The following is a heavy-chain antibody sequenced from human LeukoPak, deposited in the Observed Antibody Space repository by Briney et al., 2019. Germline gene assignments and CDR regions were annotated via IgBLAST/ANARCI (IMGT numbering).Heavy chain of an antibody. J-gene: IGHJ4*02. CDR3: AHQTGY. Sequence: PSETLSLTCAVYGGSFSGYYWSWIRQPPGKGLEWIGEINHSGSTNYNPSLKSRVTISVDRSKNQFSLKLSSVTAADTAVYYCAHQTGYWGQGTLVTVSS. CDR2: INHSGST. V-gene: IGHV4-34*01. CDR1: GGSFSGYY.